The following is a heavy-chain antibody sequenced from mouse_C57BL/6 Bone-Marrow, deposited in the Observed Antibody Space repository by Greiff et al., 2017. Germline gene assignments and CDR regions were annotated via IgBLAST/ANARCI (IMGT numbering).Heavy chain of an antibody. D-gene: IGHD3-2*02. Sequence: VMLVESGPGLVAPSQSLSITCTVSGFSLTSYGVDWVRQSPGKGLEWLGVIWGVGSTNYNSALKSRLSISKDNSKRQVFLKMNSLQTDDTAMYYCARLDSAGTGFAYWGQGTLVTVSA. CDR2: IWGVGST. J-gene: IGHJ3*01. CDR1: GFSLTSYG. V-gene: IGHV2-6*01. CDR3: ARLDSAGTGFAY.